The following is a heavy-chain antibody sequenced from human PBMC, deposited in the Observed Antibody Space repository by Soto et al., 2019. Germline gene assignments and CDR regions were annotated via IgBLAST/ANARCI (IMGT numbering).Heavy chain of an antibody. D-gene: IGHD3-16*02. Sequence: GGALRLSCAASGFTFSSYAISWGRQAPGKGLEGVSAIIGSVGSTYYADSVKGRFTISRDNYKNTLYLQMNSLRPEDTAVYYCAKDRMITFGGVIVILYFDYWGQGTLVTVSS. CDR2: IIGSVGST. J-gene: IGHJ4*02. CDR1: GFTFSSYA. V-gene: IGHV3-23*01. CDR3: AKDRMITFGGVIVILYFDY.